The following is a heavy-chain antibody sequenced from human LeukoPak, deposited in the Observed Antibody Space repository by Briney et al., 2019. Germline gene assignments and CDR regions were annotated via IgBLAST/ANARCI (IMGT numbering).Heavy chain of an antibody. J-gene: IGHJ4*02. D-gene: IGHD4-17*01. CDR3: GKDSAPMTTVKTTLDY. V-gene: IGHV3-43*02. Sequence: PGGSLRLPCAVSGFTFDDYSMHWVRQAPGKGLEWVSLISGDGGITYYGDSVKGRFTISRDNSKNSLYLQMNSLRTEDTAFYYCGKDSAPMTTVKTTLDYWGRGTLVTVSS. CDR1: GFTFDDYS. CDR2: ISGDGGIT.